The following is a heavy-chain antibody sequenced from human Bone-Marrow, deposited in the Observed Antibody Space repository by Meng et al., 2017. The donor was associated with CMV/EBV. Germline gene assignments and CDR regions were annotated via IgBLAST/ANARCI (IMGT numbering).Heavy chain of an antibody. V-gene: IGHV3-30*18. D-gene: IGHD3-10*01. Sequence: CAASGFTFTSYAMHWARQAPGKGLEWVAIISSDGSTKYYADSVKGRFTISRDNSKNTLYLQMNSLRAEDTAVHYCAKDLAGSGNFDYWGQGALVTVSS. CDR1: GFTFTSYA. J-gene: IGHJ4*02. CDR3: AKDLAGSGNFDY. CDR2: ISSDGSTK.